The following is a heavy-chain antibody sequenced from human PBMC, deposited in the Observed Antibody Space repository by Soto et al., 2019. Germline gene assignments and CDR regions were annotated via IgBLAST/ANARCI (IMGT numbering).Heavy chain of an antibody. V-gene: IGHV1-2*04. J-gene: IGHJ5*02. CDR1: GYTFTGYH. CDR2: INTNSGDT. CDR3: ARWVGASNWFDP. D-gene: IGHD1-26*01. Sequence: ASVKVSCKASGYTFTGYHIHWVRQAPGQGLEWMGWINTNSGDTNYAQKFQGWVTMTRDTSINTAYVELSRLRSDDTAVYYCARWVGASNWFDPWGQGTLVTVSS.